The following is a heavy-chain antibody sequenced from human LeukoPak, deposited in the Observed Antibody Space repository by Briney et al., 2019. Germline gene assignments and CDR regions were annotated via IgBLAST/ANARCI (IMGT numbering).Heavy chain of an antibody. Sequence: SETLSLTCTVSGGSISSYYWSWIRQPPGKGLEWIGYIYYSGSTNYNPSLKRRVTMSVDTTKSQFSLKLSSVTAADTAVYYCARDLLSPGGPYYYYGMDVWGQGTTVTVSS. D-gene: IGHD3-10*01. CDR3: ARDLLSPGGPYYYYGMDV. CDR1: GGSISSYY. V-gene: IGHV4-59*01. J-gene: IGHJ6*02. CDR2: IYYSGST.